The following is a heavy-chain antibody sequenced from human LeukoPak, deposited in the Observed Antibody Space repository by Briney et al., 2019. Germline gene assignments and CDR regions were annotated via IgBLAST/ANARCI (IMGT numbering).Heavy chain of an antibody. J-gene: IGHJ4*02. V-gene: IGHV3-72*01. CDR1: GFIFSDHY. CDR3: TRAAWEGGSFDC. D-gene: IGHD1-26*01. Sequence: GGSLRLSWAASGFIFSDHYMDWVRQAPGKGLEWVARIRKKTNSYTTEYAASVKGRFIISRDDSRNSLYLQMNSLKTEDTAVYYCTRAAWEGGSFDCWGQGTLVTVSS. CDR2: IRKKTNSYTT.